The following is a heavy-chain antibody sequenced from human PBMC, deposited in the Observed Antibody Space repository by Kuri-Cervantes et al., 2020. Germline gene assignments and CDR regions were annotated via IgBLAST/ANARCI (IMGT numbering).Heavy chain of an antibody. D-gene: IGHD3-10*01. Sequence: GESLKISCAASGFTFSSYSMNWVRQAPGKGLEWVSSISSSSSYIYYADSVKGRFTISRDNAKNSLYLQMNSLRAEDTAVYYCARDGDSYGSGSYYNVPHKLDYWGQGTLVTVSS. CDR2: ISSSSSYI. J-gene: IGHJ4*02. CDR3: ARDGDSYGSGSYYNVPHKLDY. CDR1: GFTFSSYS. V-gene: IGHV3-21*01.